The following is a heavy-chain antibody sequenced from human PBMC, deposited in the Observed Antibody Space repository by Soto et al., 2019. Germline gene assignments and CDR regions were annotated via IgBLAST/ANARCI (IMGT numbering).Heavy chain of an antibody. CDR2: IVPIVDTS. J-gene: IGHJ4*02. V-gene: IGHV1-69*13. Sequence: SVKVSCKTSGGTFSSYAISWVRQAPGQGLEWMGGIVPIVDTSTYAQKFQGRVTITADESTSTVYMELSSPRSEDTAVYYCAREKSGYYDYWGQGTLVTVSS. CDR1: GGTFSSYA. CDR3: AREKSGYYDY. D-gene: IGHD3-3*01.